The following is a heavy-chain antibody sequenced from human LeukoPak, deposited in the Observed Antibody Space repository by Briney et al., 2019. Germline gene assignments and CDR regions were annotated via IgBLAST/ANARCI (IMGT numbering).Heavy chain of an antibody. CDR2: IYYSGST. V-gene: IGHV4-39*01. J-gene: IGHJ4*02. D-gene: IGHD3-10*01. CDR3: ARRDYYGSGSYYNFDY. Sequence: PSETLSLTCTVSGGSISSSSYYWGWIRQTPGKGLEWIGSIYYSGSTYYNPSLKSRVTISVDTSKNQFSLKLSSVTAADTAVYYCARRDYYGSGSYYNFDYWGQGTLVTVSS. CDR1: GGSISSSSYY.